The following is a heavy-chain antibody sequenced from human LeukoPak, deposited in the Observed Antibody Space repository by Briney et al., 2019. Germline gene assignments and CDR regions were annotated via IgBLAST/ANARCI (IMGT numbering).Heavy chain of an antibody. CDR1: GASVTDYY. Sequence: RPSETLSLTCTVSGASVTDYYWSWIRQSPGKGLEWISYIHHSGNSDYNPSLRSRVTTSLDTSKNQFSLNLISETAADTAVYYCTRGHWGLQSWSQGTLVTVSS. J-gene: IGHJ5*02. V-gene: IGHV4-59*02. CDR3: TRGHWGLQS. D-gene: IGHD7-27*01. CDR2: IHHSGNS.